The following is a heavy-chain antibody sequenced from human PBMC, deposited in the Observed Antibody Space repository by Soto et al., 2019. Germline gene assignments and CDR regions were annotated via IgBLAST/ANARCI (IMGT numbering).Heavy chain of an antibody. D-gene: IGHD4-17*01. CDR3: ASPYGGDGAEDAFDI. J-gene: IGHJ3*02. CDR2: IYYSGST. V-gene: IGHV4-39*01. CDR1: GGSISSSSYY. Sequence: ETLSLTCTVSGGSISSSSYYWGWIRQPPGKGLEWIGSIYYSGSTYYNPSLKSRVTISVDTSKNQFSLKLSSVTAADTAVYYCASPYGGDGAEDAFDIWGQGTMVTVSS.